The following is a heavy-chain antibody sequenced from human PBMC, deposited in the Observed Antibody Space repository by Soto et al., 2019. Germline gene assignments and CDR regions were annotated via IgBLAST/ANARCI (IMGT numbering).Heavy chain of an antibody. Sequence: PSQTLSLTCAISGDSVSSNSAAWNWIRQSPSRGLEWLGRTYYRSKWYNDYAVSVKSRITINPDTSKNQFSLQLNSVTPADTAVYYCARDRGVYGVVKVLFGSRRNNWFDPWGQGTLVTVS. J-gene: IGHJ5*02. CDR3: ARDRGVYGVVKVLFGSRRNNWFDP. D-gene: IGHD3-3*01. V-gene: IGHV6-1*01. CDR1: GDSVSSNSAA. CDR2: TYYRSKWYN.